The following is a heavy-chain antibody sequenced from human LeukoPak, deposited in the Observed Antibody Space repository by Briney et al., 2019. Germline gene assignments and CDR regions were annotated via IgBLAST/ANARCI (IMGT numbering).Heavy chain of an antibody. V-gene: IGHV4-39*01. D-gene: IGHD5-18*01. CDR2: IYYSGST. J-gene: IGHJ4*02. Sequence: NPSETLSLTCTVSGGSISSSSYYWGWIRQPPGKGLEWIGSIYYSGSTYYNPSLKSRVTISVDTSKNQFSLKLSSVTAADTAAYYCARQALNTAMVQGLDYWGQGTLVTVSS. CDR1: GGSISSSSYY. CDR3: ARQALNTAMVQGLDY.